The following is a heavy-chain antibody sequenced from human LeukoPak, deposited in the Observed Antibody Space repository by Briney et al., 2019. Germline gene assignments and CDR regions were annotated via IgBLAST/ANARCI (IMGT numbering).Heavy chain of an antibody. D-gene: IGHD1-26*01. V-gene: IGHV4-30-4*08. CDR2: IYYSGST. CDR3: ARDSPVGATRFFDY. CDR1: GGSISSGDYY. J-gene: IGHJ4*02. Sequence: PSETLSLTCTVSGGSISSGDYYWSWIRQPPGKGLEWIGYIYYSGSTCYNPSLKSRVTISVDTSKNQFSLKLNSVTAADTAVYYCARDSPVGATRFFDYWGQGTLVTVSS.